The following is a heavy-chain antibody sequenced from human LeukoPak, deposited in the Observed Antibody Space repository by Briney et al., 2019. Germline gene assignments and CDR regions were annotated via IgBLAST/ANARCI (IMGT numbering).Heavy chain of an antibody. V-gene: IGHV3-33*01. CDR2: IWYDGSNK. D-gene: IGHD5-24*01. J-gene: IGHJ4*02. CDR1: GFTFSSFG. CDR3: ARDGEAVEMAY. Sequence: GRSLRLSCAAPGFTFSSFGMHWVRQAPGKGLEWVAVIWYDGSNKYYADSVNGRFTISRDNSKNTLYLQMNSLRAEDTAVYYCARDGEAVEMAYWGQGSLVTVSS.